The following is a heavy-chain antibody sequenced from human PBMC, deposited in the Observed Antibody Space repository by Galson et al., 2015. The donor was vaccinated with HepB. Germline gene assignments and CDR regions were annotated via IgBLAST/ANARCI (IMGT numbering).Heavy chain of an antibody. D-gene: IGHD3-22*01. V-gene: IGHV1-3*01. CDR1: GYTFTSYA. CDR2: INAGNGNT. CDR3: ARDPTYYYDSSGYYPPPGDYYGMDV. J-gene: IGHJ6*02. Sequence: SVKVSCKASGYTFTSYAMHWVRQAPGQRLEWMGWINAGNGNTKYSQKFQGRVTITRDTSASTAYMELSSLRSEDTAVYYCARDPTYYYDSSGYYPPPGDYYGMDVWGQGTTVTVSS.